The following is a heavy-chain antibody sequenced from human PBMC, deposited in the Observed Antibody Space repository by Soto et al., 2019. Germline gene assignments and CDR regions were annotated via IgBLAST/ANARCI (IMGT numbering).Heavy chain of an antibody. J-gene: IGHJ5*02. CDR1: GGSISSSSYY. V-gene: IGHV4-39*01. CDR3: ARPVYSSRSTNWFDP. D-gene: IGHD6-13*01. CDR2: IYYSGST. Sequence: QLQLQESGPGLVKPSETLSLTCTVSGGSISSSSYYWGWIRQPPGKGLEWIGSIYYSGSTYYNPSLKSRVTISVDTSKNQFSLKLSSVTAADTAVYYCARPVYSSRSTNWFDPWGQGTLVTVSS.